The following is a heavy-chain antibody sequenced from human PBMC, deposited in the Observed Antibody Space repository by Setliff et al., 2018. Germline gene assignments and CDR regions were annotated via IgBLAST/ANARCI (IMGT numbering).Heavy chain of an antibody. Sequence: PSETLSLTCTVSGASLNSGTYYWGWIRQPPGKGLEWIGRIYYRGDTYYNPYLKGRLTISVDTAQNQFSLRLTSVTAADTAVYYCARTGTYRYFDYWGQGALVTGLL. J-gene: IGHJ4*02. CDR3: ARTGTYRYFDY. D-gene: IGHD1-1*01. CDR2: IYYRGDT. CDR1: GASLNSGTYY. V-gene: IGHV4-39*01.